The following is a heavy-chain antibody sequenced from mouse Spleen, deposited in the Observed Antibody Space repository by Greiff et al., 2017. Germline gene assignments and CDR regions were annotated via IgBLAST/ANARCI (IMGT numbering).Heavy chain of an antibody. CDR3: ARTHSTGMFAY. CDR2: INPSTGGT. Sequence: VQLQQSGPELVKPGASVKISCKASGYSFTGYYMNWVKQSPEKSLEWIGEINPSTGGTTYNQKFKAKATLTVDKSSSTAYMQLKSLTSEDSAVYYCARTHSTGMFAYWGQGTLVTVSA. J-gene: IGHJ3*01. D-gene: IGHD4-1*02. V-gene: IGHV1-42*01. CDR1: GYSFTGYY.